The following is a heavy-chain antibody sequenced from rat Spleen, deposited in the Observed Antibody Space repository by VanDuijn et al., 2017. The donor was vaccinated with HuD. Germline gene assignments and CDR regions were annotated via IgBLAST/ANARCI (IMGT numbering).Heavy chain of an antibody. CDR1: GFSFSDYY. CDR2: ITNAAGKV. J-gene: IGHJ2*01. D-gene: IGHD1-12*03. CDR3: VKDMSYYDGYYRPFDY. V-gene: IGHV5-25*01. Sequence: EVQLVESGGGLVQPGRSLKLSCAASGFSFSDYYMAWVRQAPTKGLEWVASITNAAGKVYYPDYVKGRFTISRDNAKNTLYLQMDSLRSEDTATYYCVKDMSYYDGYYRPFDYWGQGVMVTVSS.